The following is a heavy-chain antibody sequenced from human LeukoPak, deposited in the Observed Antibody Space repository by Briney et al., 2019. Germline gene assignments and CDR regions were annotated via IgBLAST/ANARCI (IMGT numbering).Heavy chain of an antibody. Sequence: PGGSLRLSCAASGFTFSNYWMSWVRQAPGRGLEWVAHINMDGSEKYYVDSVKGRFTISRDNAKNSLYLQMNSLRVGDTAVYYCARDKVTYWGQGTLVTVSS. V-gene: IGHV3-7*01. J-gene: IGHJ4*02. CDR3: ARDKVTY. CDR2: INMDGSEK. CDR1: GFTFSNYW.